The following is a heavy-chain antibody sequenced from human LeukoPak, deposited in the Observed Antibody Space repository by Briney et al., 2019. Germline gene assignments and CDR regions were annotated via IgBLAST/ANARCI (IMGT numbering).Heavy chain of an antibody. Sequence: KPSETLSLTCGVYGGSFSGYYWSWIRQPPGKGPEWIGEINHSGSTNFNPSLKSRVTISVDTSKNQLSLKLSSVTAADTAVYCCARLLAGCPGGRCRAHFDYWGQGTLVTVSS. D-gene: IGHD2-15*01. CDR3: ARLLAGCPGGRCRAHFDY. V-gene: IGHV4-34*01. CDR1: GGSFSGYY. CDR2: INHSGST. J-gene: IGHJ4*02.